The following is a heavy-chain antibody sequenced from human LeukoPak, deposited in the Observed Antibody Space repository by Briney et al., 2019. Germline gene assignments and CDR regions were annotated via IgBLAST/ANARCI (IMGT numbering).Heavy chain of an antibody. V-gene: IGHV3-53*01. CDR3: ARDRSSVWGLGY. CDR1: GFTVSSNY. Sequence: PGGSLRLSCAASGFTVSSNYMSWVRQAPGKGLEWVSVIYSGGSTNYADSVKGRFTISRDNSKNTLYLQMNSLRAEDTAVYYCARDRSSVWGLGYWGQGTLVTVSS. D-gene: IGHD6-19*01. CDR2: IYSGGST. J-gene: IGHJ4*02.